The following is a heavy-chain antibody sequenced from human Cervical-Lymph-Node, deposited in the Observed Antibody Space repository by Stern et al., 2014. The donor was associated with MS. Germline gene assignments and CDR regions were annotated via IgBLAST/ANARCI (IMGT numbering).Heavy chain of an antibody. J-gene: IGHJ3*02. Sequence: QLQLQESGSGLVKPSQTLSLTCAVSGGSISSGGYSWSWIRQPPGKGLEGIGYIYHSGSTYYNPSLKRRVPISVDRSKNQFSLKLSSVTAADTAVYYCARSSTVTPNAFDIWGQGTMVTVSS. D-gene: IGHD4-17*01. CDR2: IYHSGST. CDR3: ARSSTVTPNAFDI. CDR1: GGSISSGGYS. V-gene: IGHV4-30-2*01.